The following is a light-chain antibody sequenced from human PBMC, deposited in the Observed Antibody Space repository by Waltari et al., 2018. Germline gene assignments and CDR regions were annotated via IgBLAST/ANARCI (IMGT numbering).Light chain of an antibody. Sequence: QAVVTQEPSLTVSPGGTVTLTCGSSTGAVTSGHYPYWFQQKTGQAPRTLIYDTSDKHSWTPARFSGSLLGGKAALTLSGAQPEDEADYYCLLSYSGVRLYWVFGEGTKLTVL. CDR1: TGAVTSGHY. CDR2: DTS. J-gene: IGLJ3*02. CDR3: LLSYSGVRLYWV. V-gene: IGLV7-46*01.